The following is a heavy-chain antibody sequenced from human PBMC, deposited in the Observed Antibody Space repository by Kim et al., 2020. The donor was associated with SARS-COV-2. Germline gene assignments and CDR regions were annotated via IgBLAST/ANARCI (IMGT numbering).Heavy chain of an antibody. CDR1: GFTFSSYE. V-gene: IGHV3-48*03. CDR2: ISSSGSTI. J-gene: IGHJ2*01. CDR3: ARAPDIRGYFDL. Sequence: GGSLRLYCAASGFTFSSYEMNWVRQAPGKGLEWVSYISSSGSTIYYADSVKGRFTISRDNAKNSLYLQMNSLRAEDTAVYYCARAPDIRGYFDLWGRGTLVTVSS. D-gene: IGHD3-9*01.